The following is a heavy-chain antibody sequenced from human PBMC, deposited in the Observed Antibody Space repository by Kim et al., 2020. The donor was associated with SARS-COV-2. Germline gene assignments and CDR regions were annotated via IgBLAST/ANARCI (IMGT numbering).Heavy chain of an antibody. D-gene: IGHD2-2*01. J-gene: IGHJ4*02. CDR2: IKQDGSEK. V-gene: IGHV3-7*01. Sequence: GGSLRLSCAASGFTFSSYWMSWVRQAPGKGLEWVANIKQDGSEKYYVDSVKGRFTISRDNAKNSLYLQMNSLRAKDTAVYYCARDSGSSTSDEFDYWGQGTLVTVSS. CDR1: GFTFSSYW. CDR3: ARDSGSSTSDEFDY.